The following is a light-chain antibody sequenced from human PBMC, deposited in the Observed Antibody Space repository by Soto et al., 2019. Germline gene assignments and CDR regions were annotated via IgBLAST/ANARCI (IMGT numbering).Light chain of an antibody. V-gene: IGLV4-69*01. Sequence: QPVLTQSPSASASLGASVKLTCTLSSGHSSYAIAWHQQQPKKGPRYLMKLNSDGSHSKGDGIPDRFSGSSSGAERYLTISSLQSEDEADYYCQTWGTVVFGGGTKVTVL. CDR1: SGHSSYA. CDR3: QTWGTVV. J-gene: IGLJ2*01. CDR2: LNSDGSH.